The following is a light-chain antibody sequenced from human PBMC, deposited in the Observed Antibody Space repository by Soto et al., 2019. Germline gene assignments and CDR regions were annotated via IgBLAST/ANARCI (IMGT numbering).Light chain of an antibody. Sequence: DIQMTQSPSSLSASVGDSVTIPCRASQRINKYLNWYQQRSGRAPRLLIHTASSLHSGVPSRFSGSRSGSDFTLTISSLQPEDFATYFCQQSLSTPYTFGQGTKLEI. CDR1: QRINKY. CDR2: TAS. V-gene: IGKV1-39*01. CDR3: QQSLSTPYT. J-gene: IGKJ2*01.